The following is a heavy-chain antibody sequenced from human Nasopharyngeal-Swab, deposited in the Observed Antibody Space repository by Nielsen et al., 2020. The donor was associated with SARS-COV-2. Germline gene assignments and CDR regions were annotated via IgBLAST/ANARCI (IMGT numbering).Heavy chain of an antibody. CDR2: INAGNGNT. CDR3: ARGSGFYYYMDV. CDR1: GGTFSSYA. J-gene: IGHJ6*03. Sequence: ASVKVSCKASGGTFSSYAISWVRQAPGQRLEWMGWINAGNGNTKYSQKFQGRVTITRDTSASTAYMELSSLRSEDTAVYYCARGSGFYYYMDVWGKGTTVTVSS. V-gene: IGHV1-3*01. D-gene: IGHD3-3*01.